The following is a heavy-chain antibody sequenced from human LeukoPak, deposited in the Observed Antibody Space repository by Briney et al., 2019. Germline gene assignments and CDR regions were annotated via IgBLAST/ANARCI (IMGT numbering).Heavy chain of an antibody. CDR1: GGSIGSGGYY. Sequence: RTSQTLSLTCTVSGGSIGSGGYYWSWIRQPPGKGLEWIGYIYYSGSTYYNPSLKSRVTISVDTSNNQFSLKMSSVSAADTAVYYCAVPREFHDSSGVDAFYIWGQGTMVTVSS. CDR2: IYYSGST. J-gene: IGHJ3*02. D-gene: IGHD3-22*01. V-gene: IGHV4-31*03. CDR3: AVPREFHDSSGVDAFYI.